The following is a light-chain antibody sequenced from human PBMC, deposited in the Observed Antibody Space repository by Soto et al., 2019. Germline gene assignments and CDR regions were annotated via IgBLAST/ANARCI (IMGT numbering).Light chain of an antibody. CDR1: NIGTKS. J-gene: IGLJ1*01. CDR3: QVCERFSGHNFV. V-gene: IGLV3-21*02. CDR2: DDQ. Sequence: SYELTQPPSVSVSPGQTASITCGGDNIGTKSVHWYQQRPGQAPVLVVYDDQKRPSGIPERFSGSNSGNTATLTISRVETGDEADYYCQVCERFSGHNFVFGDGTKVTVL.